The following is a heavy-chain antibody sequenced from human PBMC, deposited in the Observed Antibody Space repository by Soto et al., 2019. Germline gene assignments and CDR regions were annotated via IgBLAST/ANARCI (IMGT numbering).Heavy chain of an antibody. D-gene: IGHD1-26*01. CDR2: IDPSDSYT. Sequence: PGESLKISCKGSGYIFTTYWISWVRQMPGRGLEWMGRIDPSDSYTNYSPSFQGHVTISADKSSSTAYLQWSSLKASDTAMYYCARLLTPDSYNGYYCMDSWRQGTTITVS. V-gene: IGHV5-10-1*01. J-gene: IGHJ6*02. CDR3: ARLLTPDSYNGYYCMDS. CDR1: GYIFTTYW.